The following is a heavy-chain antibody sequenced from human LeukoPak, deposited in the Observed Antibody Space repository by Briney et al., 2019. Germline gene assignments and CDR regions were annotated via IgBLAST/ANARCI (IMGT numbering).Heavy chain of an antibody. V-gene: IGHV4-59*01. CDR2: IDYSGNT. Sequence: NPSETLSLTCTVSGGSISSYYWSWIRQAPGEGLEWIANIDYSGNTIYNPALKSRVTMSVDTSKNQFSLNLTSVTAADTAVYYCAREGKLTGYFGGLGFNYWGQEILVTVSS. CDR3: AREGKLTGYFGGLGFNY. CDR1: GGSISSYY. J-gene: IGHJ4*02. D-gene: IGHD6-19*01.